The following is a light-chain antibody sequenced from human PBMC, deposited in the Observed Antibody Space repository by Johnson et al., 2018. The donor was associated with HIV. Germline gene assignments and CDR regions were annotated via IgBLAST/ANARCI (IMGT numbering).Light chain of an antibody. V-gene: IGLV1-51*02. CDR2: ENY. CDR1: SSNIGNNY. CDR3: GTWDSSLSAGRYV. Sequence: QSILTQPPSVSAAPGQKVTISCSGSSSNIGNNYVSWYQQLPGTVPKLLIYENYKRPSGIPDRFSGSKSGTSATLGITGLQTGDEADYYCGTWDSSLSAGRYVVGSGTKVTVL. J-gene: IGLJ1*01.